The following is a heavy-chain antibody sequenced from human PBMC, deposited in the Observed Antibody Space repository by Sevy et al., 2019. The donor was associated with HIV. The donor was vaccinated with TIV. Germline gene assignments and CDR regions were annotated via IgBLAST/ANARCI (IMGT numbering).Heavy chain of an antibody. J-gene: IGHJ4*02. CDR3: AKDINYDFWSGYYTGSGVDY. CDR1: GFTFSSYW. V-gene: IGHV3-74*01. Sequence: GGSLRLSCAASGFTFSSYWMHWVRQAPGKGLMWVSRINSDGSSTDYADSVEGRFTISRDNAKNTLYLQMNSLRDEDTAVYYWAKDINYDFWSGYYTGSGVDYWGQGTLVTVSS. CDR2: INSDGSST. D-gene: IGHD3-3*01.